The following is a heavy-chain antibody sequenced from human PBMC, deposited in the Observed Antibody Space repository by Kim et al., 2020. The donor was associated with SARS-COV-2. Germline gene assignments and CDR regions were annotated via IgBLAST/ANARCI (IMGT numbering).Heavy chain of an antibody. D-gene: IGHD3-10*01. Sequence: GGSLRLSCAASGFIVSGSYMNWVRQVPGKGLEWVSTLYSDGTTYNADSVMSRFPISRDNPKNMLYLQMNNLRDEDTAVYYCAKCPSIRGVNWFELWGQGTLVTVSS. CDR1: GFIVSGSY. CDR2: LYSDGTT. V-gene: IGHV3-66*01. J-gene: IGHJ5*02. CDR3: AKCPSIRGVNWFEL.